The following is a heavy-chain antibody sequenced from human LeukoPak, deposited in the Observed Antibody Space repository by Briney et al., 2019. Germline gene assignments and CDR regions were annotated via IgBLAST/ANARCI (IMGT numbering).Heavy chain of an antibody. CDR2: IIPIFGTA. Sequence: SVKPSCKASGGTFSSFAISWVRQAPGQGLEWIGGIIPIFGTATYAQKFQGRVTITADKSTSTAYMELSSLRSEDTAVYYCARVADFWSGANRNGYYMDVWGKGTTVTVSS. J-gene: IGHJ6*03. CDR3: ARVADFWSGANRNGYYMDV. D-gene: IGHD3-3*01. V-gene: IGHV1-69*06. CDR1: GGTFSSFA.